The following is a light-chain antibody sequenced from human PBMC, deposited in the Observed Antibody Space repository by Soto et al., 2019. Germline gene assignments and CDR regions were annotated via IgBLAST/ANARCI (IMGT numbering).Light chain of an antibody. CDR1: SSNIGAGYD. CDR2: TNS. CDR3: QSYDSSLRGLV. V-gene: IGLV1-40*01. J-gene: IGLJ1*01. Sequence: VLTQQPSVSGAPGQRVTISCTGSSSNIGAGYDVHWYQHLPGTAPKLLVYTNSNRPSGVPDRFSGSKSGSSASLAITGLQADDEADYYCQSYDSSLRGLVFGGGTKVTVL.